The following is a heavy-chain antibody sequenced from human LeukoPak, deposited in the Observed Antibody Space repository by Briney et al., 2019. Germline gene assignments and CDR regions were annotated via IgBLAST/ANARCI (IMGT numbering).Heavy chain of an antibody. V-gene: IGHV4-38-2*02. Sequence: SETLSLTCTVSGYSISSGYYWGWIRQPPGKGLEWIGSIYHSGSTYYNPSLKSRVTISVDTSKNQFSLKLSSVTAADTAVYYCARDGDYYDSSGYFDYWGQGTLVTVSS. CDR2: IYHSGST. CDR1: GYSISSGYY. J-gene: IGHJ4*02. D-gene: IGHD3-22*01. CDR3: ARDGDYYDSSGYFDY.